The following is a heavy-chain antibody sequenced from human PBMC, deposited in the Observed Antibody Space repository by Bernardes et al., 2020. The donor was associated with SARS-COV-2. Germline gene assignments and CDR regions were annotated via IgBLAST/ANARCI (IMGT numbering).Heavy chain of an antibody. J-gene: IGHJ6*02. CDR1: GYTFNNYW. Sequence: GESLNLSCQGSGYTFNNYWIGWVRQMPGTGLEWMGIIHPADSDKIYGPSFQGLVTMSADKFTDTAYLQWSSLRASDSAIYYCARHSRGRRCSGGSPCLDYYGLDVWGQGTTVTVSS. CDR2: IHPADSDK. D-gene: IGHD2-15*01. CDR3: ARHSRGRRCSGGSPCLDYYGLDV. V-gene: IGHV5-51*01.